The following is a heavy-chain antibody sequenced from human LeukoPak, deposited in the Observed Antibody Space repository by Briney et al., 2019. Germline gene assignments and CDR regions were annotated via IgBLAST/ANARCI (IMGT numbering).Heavy chain of an antibody. CDR2: ISGNGNST. CDR3: ARVPFGMARGVIITQHFFDY. Sequence: PGGSLRLSCAASGFTFTSYAMTWVRQAPGKGLEWISAISGNGNSTYYADSVKGRFTFSRDNSKNMLFLQMNSLRAEDTAVYYCARVPFGMARGVIITQHFFDYWGQGTLVAVSS. V-gene: IGHV3-23*01. D-gene: IGHD3-10*01. CDR1: GFTFTSYA. J-gene: IGHJ4*02.